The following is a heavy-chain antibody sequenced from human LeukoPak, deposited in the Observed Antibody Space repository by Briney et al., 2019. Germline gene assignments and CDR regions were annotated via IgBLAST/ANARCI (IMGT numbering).Heavy chain of an antibody. J-gene: IGHJ4*02. V-gene: IGHV3-30-3*01. CDR2: ISYDGSNK. CDR1: GFTFSSYA. CDR3: ARDKGAIPYYFDY. Sequence: GGSLRLSCAASGFTFSSYAMHWVRQAPGKGLEWVAVISYDGSNKYYADSVKGRFTISRDNSKNTLYLQMNSLRAEDTAVYYCARDKGAIPYYFDYWGRGTLVTVSS. D-gene: IGHD1-26*01.